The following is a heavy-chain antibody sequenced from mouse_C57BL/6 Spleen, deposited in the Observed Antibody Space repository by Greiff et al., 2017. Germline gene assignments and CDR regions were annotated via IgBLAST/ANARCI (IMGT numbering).Heavy chain of an antibody. CDR3: ARRDVMDY. V-gene: IGHV1-80*01. J-gene: IGHJ4*01. CDR1: GYAFSSYW. CDR2: IYPGDGDT. Sequence: QVQLQQSGAELVKPGASVKISCKASGYAFSSYWLNWLKQRPGRGLEWIGQIYPGDGDTNYNGKFKGKATLTADKSSNTAYMQLSSLTSEDSAVYFCARRDVMDYWGRGTSVSVSS.